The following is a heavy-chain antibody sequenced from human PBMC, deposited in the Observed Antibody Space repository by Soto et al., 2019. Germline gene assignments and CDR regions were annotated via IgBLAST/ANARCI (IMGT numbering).Heavy chain of an antibody. CDR1: GFTFSSYW. Sequence: XGSLSLSYSASGFTFSSYWMSWVRQAPGKGLEWVANIKQDGSEKYYVDSVKGRFTISRDNAKNSLYLQMNSLRAEDTAVYYCARDLRVRTYYYGSGSSERYYYYGMDVWGQGTTATVSS. V-gene: IGHV3-7*03. J-gene: IGHJ6*02. D-gene: IGHD3-10*01. CDR3: ARDLRVRTYYYGSGSSERYYYYGMDV. CDR2: IKQDGSEK.